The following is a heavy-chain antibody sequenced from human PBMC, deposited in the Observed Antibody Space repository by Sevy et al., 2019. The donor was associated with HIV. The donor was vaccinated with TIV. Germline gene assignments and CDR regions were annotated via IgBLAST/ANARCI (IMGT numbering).Heavy chain of an antibody. Sequence: GGSLRLSCAASGFTFSSYAMSWVRQAPGKGLEWVSAISGSGGSTYYADSVKGRFTISRDNSKNTLYMQMKSLRAEDTAVNYLAKDTYYYDSSGNSYSHQKRYYYYYGMDVWGQGTTVTVSS. V-gene: IGHV3-23*01. J-gene: IGHJ6*02. CDR2: ISGSGGST. CDR3: AKDTYYYDSSGNSYSHQKRYYYYYGMDV. D-gene: IGHD3-22*01. CDR1: GFTFSSYA.